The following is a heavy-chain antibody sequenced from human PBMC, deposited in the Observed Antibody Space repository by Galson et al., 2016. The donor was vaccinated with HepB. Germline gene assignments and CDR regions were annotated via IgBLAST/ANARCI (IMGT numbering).Heavy chain of an antibody. D-gene: IGHD3-10*01. V-gene: IGHV4-31*03. J-gene: IGHJ4*02. CDR2: IFYSGST. CDR1: GDSISSKNYY. Sequence: TLSLTCTVSGDSISSKNYYWSWIRQHPGKGLEWIGYIFYSGSTSYNPSLKRRITISVDTSKNHFSLNVSSVTAADTAVYYCAKRGVYYNGSGELARAVSPPFDYWGQGTLVTVSS. CDR3: AKRGVYYNGSGELARAVSPPFDY.